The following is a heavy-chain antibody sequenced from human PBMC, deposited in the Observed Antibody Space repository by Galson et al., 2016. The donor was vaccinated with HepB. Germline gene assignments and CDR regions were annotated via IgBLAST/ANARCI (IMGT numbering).Heavy chain of an antibody. Sequence: ETLSLTCSVSGGSLISFYWGWIRQPPGKGLEWIGYVYSSGAPNYSPSLKSRVTISVDASKNRFSLRVTSVTAADTASYYWARFTAGDGFDIWGQGTVVSVSS. J-gene: IGHJ3*02. V-gene: IGHV4-59*01. CDR2: VYSSGAP. CDR1: GGSLISFY. CDR3: ARFTAGDGFDI.